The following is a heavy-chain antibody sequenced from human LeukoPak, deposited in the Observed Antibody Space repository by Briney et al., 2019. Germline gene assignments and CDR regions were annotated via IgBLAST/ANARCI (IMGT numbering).Heavy chain of an antibody. CDR1: GGSINGYF. V-gene: IGHV4-4*07. CDR3: ARSARVEPGTGYYFDS. Sequence: SETLSLTCTVSGGSINGYFWSWMRQPAGKGLEWIGRILTKGNTDYNPSLNSRVTMSMDTSRNQFSLKLRSVSAADTAVYYCARSARVEPGTGYYFDSWGRGTLVTVSS. D-gene: IGHD2-15*01. J-gene: IGHJ4*02. CDR2: ILTKGNT.